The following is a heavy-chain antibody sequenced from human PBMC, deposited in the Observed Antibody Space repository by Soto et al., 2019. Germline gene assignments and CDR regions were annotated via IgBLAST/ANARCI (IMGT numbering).Heavy chain of an antibody. J-gene: IGHJ4*02. CDR3: ARDRYDSAY. V-gene: IGHV4-30-4*01. CDR1: CGSISSGDYY. D-gene: IGHD3-22*01. CDR2: IYYSGST. Sequence: QVQLQESGTGLVKPSQTLSLTCTVSCGSISSGDYYWIWIRQPPGKGLEWIGYIYYSGSTYYNPSLKSRVTISLDTSKKQFSLKVRSVAAAETDVYYCARDRYDSAYWGQGTLVTVSS.